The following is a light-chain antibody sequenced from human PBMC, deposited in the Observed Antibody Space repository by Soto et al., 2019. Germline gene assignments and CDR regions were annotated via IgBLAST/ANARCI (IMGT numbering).Light chain of an antibody. J-gene: IGLJ1*01. V-gene: IGLV1-40*01. CDR1: SSNIGAGYD. Sequence: QSVLTQPPSVSGAPGQRVTISCTGSSSNIGAGYDVHWYQQLPGAAPKLLIYGNSNRPSGVPDRFSGSKSGTSASLAITGLQAEDEADYYCQSYDSSRSSYVFGTGTKVTVL. CDR3: QSYDSSRSSYV. CDR2: GNS.